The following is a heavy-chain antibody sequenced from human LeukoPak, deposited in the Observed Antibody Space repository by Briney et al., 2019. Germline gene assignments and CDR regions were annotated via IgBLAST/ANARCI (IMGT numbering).Heavy chain of an antibody. D-gene: IGHD2-2*03. J-gene: IGHJ6*02. CDR3: ARDSMDGYGMDV. CDR1: GYTFTGYH. CDR2: IIPIFGTA. V-gene: IGHV1-69*13. Sequence: ASVKVSCKASGYTFTGYHMHWVRQAPGQGLEWMGGIIPIFGTANYAQKFQGRVAITADESTSTAYMELSSLRSEDTAVYYCARDSMDGYGMDVWGQGTTVTVSS.